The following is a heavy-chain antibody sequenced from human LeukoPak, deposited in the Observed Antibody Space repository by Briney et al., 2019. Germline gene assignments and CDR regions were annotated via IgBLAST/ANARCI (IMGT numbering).Heavy chain of an antibody. D-gene: IGHD3-22*01. CDR3: AVKTTDQYYSSGWYVNN. J-gene: IGHJ3*01. CDR2: IYPGDSDT. Sequence: GESLKISCNGSGYSSASTCVGCVRQMPGKGLEWMGIIYPGDSDTRYSPSFQGQVTISSDKSISTAYLQWRSLKASDTAMYYCAVKTTDQYYSSGWYVNNRGQGTMVTVSS. V-gene: IGHV5-51*01. CDR1: GYSSASTC.